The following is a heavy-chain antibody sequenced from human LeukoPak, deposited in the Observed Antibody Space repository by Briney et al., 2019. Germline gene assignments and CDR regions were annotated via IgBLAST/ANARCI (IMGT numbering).Heavy chain of an antibody. Sequence: SETLSLTCTVSGGSISSSSYYWGWLRPPPGKGLEWIGTIYYSGSTYYNPTLKSRVTISIDTSKNQFYLKLSSVAAADTAVYYCARDMGRYIVVVTAIPSPNWFDPWGQGTLVTVSS. V-gene: IGHV4-39*07. CDR1: GGSISSSSYY. CDR3: ARDMGRYIVVVTAIPSPNWFDP. CDR2: IYYSGST. J-gene: IGHJ5*02. D-gene: IGHD2-21*02.